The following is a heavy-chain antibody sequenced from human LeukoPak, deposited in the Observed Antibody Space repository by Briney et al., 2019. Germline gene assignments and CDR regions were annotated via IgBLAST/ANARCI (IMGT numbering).Heavy chain of an antibody. CDR3: AREGYYYGSGSSPRFDY. Sequence: GGSLRLSCAASGFTFSSYAMHWVRQAPGKGLEWVAVISYDGSNKYYADSVKGRFTISRDNSKNTLYLQMNSLRAEDTAVYYCAREGYYYGSGSSPRFDYWGQGTLVTVSS. CDR1: GFTFSSYA. J-gene: IGHJ4*02. V-gene: IGHV3-30*04. D-gene: IGHD3-10*01. CDR2: ISYDGSNK.